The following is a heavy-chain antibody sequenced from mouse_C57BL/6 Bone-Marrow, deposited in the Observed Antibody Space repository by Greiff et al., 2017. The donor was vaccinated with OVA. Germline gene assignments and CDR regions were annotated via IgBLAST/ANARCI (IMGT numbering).Heavy chain of an antibody. D-gene: IGHD2-1*01. CDR2: IDPSASYT. CDR3: AFYYGNYGGVYYYAMDY. Sequence: VQLQQPGAELVKPGASVKLSCKASGYTFTSYWMPWVKQRPGQGLEWIGEIDPSASYTNYNQKFKGQATLTVDTSSSTAYMQLSSLTSEDAAVYYCAFYYGNYGGVYYYAMDYWGQGTSVTVSS. V-gene: IGHV1-50*01. CDR1: GYTFTSYW. J-gene: IGHJ4*01.